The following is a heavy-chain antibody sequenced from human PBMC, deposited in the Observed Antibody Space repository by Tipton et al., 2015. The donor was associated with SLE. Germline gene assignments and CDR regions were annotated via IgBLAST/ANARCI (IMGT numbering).Heavy chain of an antibody. Sequence: TLSLTCTVSGGSISSGGYYWSWTRQHPGKGLEWIGYIYYSGSTYYNPSLKSRVTISVDTSKNQFSLKLSSVTAADTAVYYCARDRVVVNAFDIWGQGTMVTVSS. CDR1: GGSISSGGYY. CDR3: ARDRVVVNAFDI. CDR2: IYYSGST. D-gene: IGHD3-22*01. J-gene: IGHJ3*02. V-gene: IGHV4-31*03.